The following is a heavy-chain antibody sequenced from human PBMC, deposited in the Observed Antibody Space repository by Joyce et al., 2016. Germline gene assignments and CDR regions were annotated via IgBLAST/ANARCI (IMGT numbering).Heavy chain of an antibody. J-gene: IGHJ2*01. D-gene: IGHD3-16*01. CDR1: GFTVSSNY. CDR3: ARGLNVDNYWYFDL. CDR2: IYSGGST. Sequence: EVQLVESGGGLIQPGGSLRLSCVASGFTVSSNYMPWVRQAPGKGLECVSVIYSGGSTDYADSVKGRFTITSDNSKNTLYLQMNSLRAEDTAVFYCARGLNVDNYWYFDLWGRGTLVTVSS. V-gene: IGHV3-53*01.